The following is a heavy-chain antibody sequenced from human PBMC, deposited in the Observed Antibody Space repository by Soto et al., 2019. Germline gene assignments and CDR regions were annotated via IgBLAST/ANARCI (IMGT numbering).Heavy chain of an antibody. CDR2: INHSGST. Sequence: SETLSLTCSFSVGSFICYYWSWIRQPPGNWLEWIGEINHSGSTNYNPSLKSRVTISVDTSKNQFSLKLSSVTAADTAVYYCARSNVLLWFGELLGGDYYYGMDVWGQGTTVTVS. V-gene: IGHV4-34*01. D-gene: IGHD3-10*01. CDR3: ARSNVLLWFGELLGGDYYYGMDV. CDR1: VGSFICYY. J-gene: IGHJ6*02.